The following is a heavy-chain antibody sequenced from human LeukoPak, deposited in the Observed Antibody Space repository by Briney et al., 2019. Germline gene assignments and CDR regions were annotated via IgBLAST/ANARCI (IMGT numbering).Heavy chain of an antibody. D-gene: IGHD1-26*01. V-gene: IGHV3-7*01. CDR2: IKQDGSEK. CDR1: GFTFSSYW. J-gene: IGHJ4*02. CDR3: ARELAYSGSYYTN. Sequence: GGSQRLSCAASGFTFSSYWMSWVRQAPGKGLEWVANIKQDGSEKYYVDSVKGRFTISRDNAKNSLYLQMNSLRAEDTAVYYCARELAYSGSYYTNWGQGTLVTVSS.